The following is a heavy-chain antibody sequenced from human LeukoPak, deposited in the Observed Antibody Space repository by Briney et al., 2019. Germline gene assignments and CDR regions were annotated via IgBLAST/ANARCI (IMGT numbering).Heavy chain of an antibody. CDR3: AKDQPYYYDSSGYYPDDAFDI. J-gene: IGHJ3*02. CDR1: GFTFSSYA. CDR2: ISGSGGST. D-gene: IGHD3-22*01. Sequence: GGSLRLSCAASGFTFSSYAMSWVRQALGKGLEWVSAISGSGGSTYYADSVKGRFTISRDNSKNTLYLQMNSLRAEDTAVYYCAKDQPYYYDSSGYYPDDAFDIWGQGTMVTVSS. V-gene: IGHV3-23*01.